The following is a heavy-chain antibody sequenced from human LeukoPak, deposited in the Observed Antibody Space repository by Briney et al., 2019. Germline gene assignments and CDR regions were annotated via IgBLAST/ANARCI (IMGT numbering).Heavy chain of an antibody. CDR3: AREHGGQLSYFDY. D-gene: IGHD3-16*01. CDR2: IWYDGSNK. CDR1: GFTFSGYG. J-gene: IGHJ4*02. V-gene: IGHV3-33*01. Sequence: GGSLRLSCAASGFTFSGYGMHWVRQAPGKGLERVAVIWYDGSNKYYADSVKGRFTISRDNSKNTLYLQMNSLRAEDTAVYYCAREHGGQLSYFDYWGQGTLVTVSS.